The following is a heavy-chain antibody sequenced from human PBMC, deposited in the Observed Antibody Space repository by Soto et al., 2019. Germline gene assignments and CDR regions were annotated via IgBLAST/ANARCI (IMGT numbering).Heavy chain of an antibody. CDR1: GFTFSSYA. J-gene: IGHJ4*02. Sequence: GGSLRLSCAASGFTFSSYAMHWVRQAPGKGLEWVAVISYDGSNKYYADSVKGRFTISRDNSKNTLYLQMNSLRAEDTAVYYCATESGYYDSSGMDYWGQGTLVTVSS. V-gene: IGHV3-30-3*01. CDR3: ATESGYYDSSGMDY. D-gene: IGHD3-22*01. CDR2: ISYDGSNK.